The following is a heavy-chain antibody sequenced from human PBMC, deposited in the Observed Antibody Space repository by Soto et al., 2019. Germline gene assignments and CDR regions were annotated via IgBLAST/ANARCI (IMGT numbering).Heavy chain of an antibody. Sequence: PSETLSLTCAVSGGSISSSNWWSWVRQPPGKGLEWIGEIYHSGSTNYNPSLKSRVTISVDKSKNQFSLKLSSVTAADTAVYYCARNTPPGSGHDYYYGMDVWGQGTTVTVSS. CDR3: ARNTPPGSGHDYYYGMDV. V-gene: IGHV4-4*02. D-gene: IGHD5-12*01. J-gene: IGHJ6*02. CDR1: GGSISSSNW. CDR2: IYHSGST.